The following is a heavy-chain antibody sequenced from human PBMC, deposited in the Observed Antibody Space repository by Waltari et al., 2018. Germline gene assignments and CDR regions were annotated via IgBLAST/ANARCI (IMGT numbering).Heavy chain of an antibody. D-gene: IGHD1-1*01. CDR3: AKDFNSGSYYDY. CDR1: GFTFSGYA. V-gene: IGHV3-23*01. J-gene: IGHJ4*02. CDR2: ISGSGGST. Sequence: EVQLLESGGGLVQPGGSLRLSCAAFGFTFSGYAMSWVTQAPGKGLEWVSAISGSGGSTYYADSVKGRFTISRDNSKNTLYLQMNSLRAEDTAVYYCAKDFNSGSYYDYWGQGTLVTVSS.